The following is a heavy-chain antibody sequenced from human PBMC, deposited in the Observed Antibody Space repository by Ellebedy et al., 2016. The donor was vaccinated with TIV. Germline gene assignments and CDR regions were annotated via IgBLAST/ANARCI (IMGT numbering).Heavy chain of an antibody. V-gene: IGHV1-18*04. CDR1: GYTFINYG. D-gene: IGHD4-17*01. J-gene: IGHJ4*02. CDR3: ARFVDGDYEDY. Sequence: AASVKVSCKASGYTFINYGFIWVRQAPGQGLAWMGWFSGYNGNTYSAQKLQGRVTITTDTSTSTAYMELRSLRSDDTAVYYCARFVDGDYEDYWGQGALVTVSS. CDR2: FSGYNGNT.